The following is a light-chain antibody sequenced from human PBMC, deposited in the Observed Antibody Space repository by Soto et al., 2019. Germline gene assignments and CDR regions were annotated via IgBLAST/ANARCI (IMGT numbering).Light chain of an antibody. CDR2: MAS. V-gene: IGKV2-28*01. J-gene: IGKJ5*01. CDR3: MQALRTPFT. Sequence: DIVMTQSPFSLPVTPGEPASISCRASQSLLNSKAYYYLDWYLQKPGQSPQLLIYMASTRASGVPARFSGSGSGTEFTLKISSVEAEDLGVYYCMQALRTPFTVGQGTRLEIK. CDR1: QSLLNSKAYYY.